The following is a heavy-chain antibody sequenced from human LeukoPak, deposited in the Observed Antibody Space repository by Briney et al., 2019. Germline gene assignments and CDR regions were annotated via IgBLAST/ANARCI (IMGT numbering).Heavy chain of an antibody. D-gene: IGHD3-22*01. CDR3: ARGSKDYDSSGYYYDLGDY. Sequence: GGSLRLSRAASGFTFSSYSMNWVRQAPGKGLEWVSYISSSSSTIYYADSVKGRFTISRDNSKNTLYLQMNSLRAEDTAVYYCARGSKDYDSSGYYYDLGDYWGQGTLVTVSS. CDR1: GFTFSSYS. J-gene: IGHJ4*02. V-gene: IGHV3-48*01. CDR2: ISSSSSTI.